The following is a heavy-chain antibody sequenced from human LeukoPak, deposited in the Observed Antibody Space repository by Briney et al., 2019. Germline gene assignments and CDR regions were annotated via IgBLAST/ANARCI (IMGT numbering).Heavy chain of an antibody. CDR3: ARSLTYYYDSSGYRDLAFDI. CDR1: GGSFSGYY. V-gene: IGHV4-59*10. J-gene: IGHJ3*02. Sequence: SETLSLTCAVYGGSFSGYYWSWIRQPAGKGLEWIGRIYTSGSTNYNPSLKSRVTMSVDTSKNQFSLKLSSVTAADTAVYYCARSLTYYYDSSGYRDLAFDIWGQGTMVTVSS. D-gene: IGHD3-22*01. CDR2: IYTSGST.